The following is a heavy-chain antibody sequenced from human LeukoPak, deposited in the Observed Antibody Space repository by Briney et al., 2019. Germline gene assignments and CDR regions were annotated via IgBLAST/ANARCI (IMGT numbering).Heavy chain of an antibody. J-gene: IGHJ4*02. CDR3: ARGIAAPGTDY. CDR1: GFSFSNYG. CDR2: IWHDGGEK. Sequence: GGSLRLSCVASGFSFSNYGMHWVRQAPGKGLDWVAVIWHDGGEKYYADSVKGRFTILRDNSKNTLYLQMNSLRADDSAVYYCARGIAAPGTDYWGQGTLVTVSS. D-gene: IGHD6-13*01. V-gene: IGHV3-33*01.